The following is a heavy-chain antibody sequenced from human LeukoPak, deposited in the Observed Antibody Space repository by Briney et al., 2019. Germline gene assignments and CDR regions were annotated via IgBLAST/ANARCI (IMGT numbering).Heavy chain of an antibody. J-gene: IGHJ4*02. CDR3: AKDTRGYRYGGHDY. CDR1: GFTFSSYA. D-gene: IGHD5-18*01. CDR2: ISGTSGDT. Sequence: PGGSLRLSCAASGFTFSSYAMHWVRQAPGKELEWVSAISGTSGDTYSADSVKGRFTISRDNSKNTLYLLMDSLRAEDTAVYYCAKDTRGYRYGGHDYWGQGTLVTVSS. V-gene: IGHV3-23*01.